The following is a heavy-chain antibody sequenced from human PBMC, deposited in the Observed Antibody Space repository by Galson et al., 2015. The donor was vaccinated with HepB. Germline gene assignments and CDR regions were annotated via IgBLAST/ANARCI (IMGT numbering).Heavy chain of an antibody. CDR1: GYTLTELS. Sequence: SVKVSCKVSGYTLTELSMHWVRQAPGKGLEWMGGFDPEDGETIYAQKFQGRVTMTEDTSTDTAYMELSSLRSEDTAVYYCATLQGSGYALGNWFDPWGQGTLVTVSS. V-gene: IGHV1-24*01. J-gene: IGHJ5*02. CDR3: ATLQGSGYALGNWFDP. CDR2: FDPEDGET. D-gene: IGHD5-12*01.